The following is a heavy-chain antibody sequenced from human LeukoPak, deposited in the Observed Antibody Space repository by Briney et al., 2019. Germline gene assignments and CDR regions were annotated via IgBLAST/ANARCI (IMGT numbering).Heavy chain of an antibody. CDR3: ARGRDGYRDY. V-gene: IGHV4-34*01. D-gene: IGHD5-24*01. CDR2: INHSGST. CDR1: GGSFSGYY. J-gene: IGHJ4*02. Sequence: SETLSLTCAVYGGSFSGYYLSWIRQPPGKGLEWIGEINHSGSTNYNPSLKSRVTISVDTSKNQFSLKLSSVTAADTAVYYCARGRDGYRDYWGQGTLVTVSS.